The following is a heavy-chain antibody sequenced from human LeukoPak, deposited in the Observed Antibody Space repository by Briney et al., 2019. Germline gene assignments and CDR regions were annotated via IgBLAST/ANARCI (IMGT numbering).Heavy chain of an antibody. CDR2: ISYDGSNK. Sequence: GGSLRLSCAASGFTFSSYAMHWVRQAPGKGLEWVAVISYDGSNKYYADSVKGRFTISRDNSKNTLYLQMNSLRAEDTAVYYCANRRGTQVLGNNIDIWGQGTLVTVSS. J-gene: IGHJ3*02. D-gene: IGHD2/OR15-2a*01. CDR3: ANRRGTQVLGNNIDI. CDR1: GFTFSSYA. V-gene: IGHV3-30-3*01.